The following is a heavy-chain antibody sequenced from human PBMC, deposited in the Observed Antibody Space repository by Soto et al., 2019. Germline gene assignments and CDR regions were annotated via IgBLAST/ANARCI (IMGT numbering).Heavy chain of an antibody. CDR3: VKDRDSNSWPSRDV. CDR1: GYSFITNA. Sequence: ASVKVSCKTSGYSFITNAMHWVRQAPGQRLEWMGWISPKSGSIKYAQKFQGRVIMTTDTSTSTAYMEVRSLRSDDTAVYYCVKDRDSNSWPSRDVWGPGTTVTVSS. D-gene: IGHD3-22*01. J-gene: IGHJ6*02. CDR2: ISPKSGSI. V-gene: IGHV1-3*01.